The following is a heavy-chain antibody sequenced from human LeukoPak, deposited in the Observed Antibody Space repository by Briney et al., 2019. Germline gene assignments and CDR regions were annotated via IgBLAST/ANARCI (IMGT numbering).Heavy chain of an antibody. Sequence: GGSLRLSCAASGFTFSSYSMNLVRQAPGKGLEWVSSISSSSSYIYYADSVKGRFTISRDNAKNSLYLQMTSLRAEDTAVYYCARLEPEYCSSTSCYEWEGDYWGQGTLVTVSS. V-gene: IGHV3-21*01. CDR3: ARLEPEYCSSTSCYEWEGDY. CDR2: ISSSSSYI. J-gene: IGHJ4*02. CDR1: GFTFSSYS. D-gene: IGHD2-2*01.